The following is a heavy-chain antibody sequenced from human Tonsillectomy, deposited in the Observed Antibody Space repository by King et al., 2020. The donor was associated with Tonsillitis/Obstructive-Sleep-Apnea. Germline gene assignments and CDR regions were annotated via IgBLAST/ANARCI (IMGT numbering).Heavy chain of an antibody. CDR2: IISSSSTI. V-gene: IGHV3-48*02. CDR1: GFTFSSSS. Sequence: VQLVESGGGLVQPGGSLRLSCAASGFTFSSSSMNWVRQAPGKGLEWVSYIISSSSTIYFADSVKGRFTISRDNAKNSLCLQMNSLRDEDTAVYYCARSSIVSGAFDIWGQGTMVTVSS. CDR3: ARSSIVSGAFDI. J-gene: IGHJ3*02. D-gene: IGHD2-15*01.